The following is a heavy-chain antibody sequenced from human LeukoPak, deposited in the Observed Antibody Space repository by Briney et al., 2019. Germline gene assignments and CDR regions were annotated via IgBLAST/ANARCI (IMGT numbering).Heavy chain of an antibody. CDR2: IKQDGSEK. CDR3: ARVEGIQLWTQNDY. J-gene: IGHJ4*02. V-gene: IGHV3-7*05. Sequence: GGSLRLSCAASGFTFSSYWMSWVRQAPGKVLEWVANIKQDGSEKYYVDSVKGRFTISRDNAKNSLYLQMNSLRAEDTAVYYCARVEGIQLWTQNDYWGQGTLVTVSS. CDR1: GFTFSSYW. D-gene: IGHD5-18*01.